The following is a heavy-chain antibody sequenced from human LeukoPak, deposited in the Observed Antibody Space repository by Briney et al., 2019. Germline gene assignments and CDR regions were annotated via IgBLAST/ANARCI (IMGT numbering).Heavy chain of an antibody. V-gene: IGHV4-59*01. Sequence: SETLSLTCTVSNYSISNTDYWGFIRQPPGKGLEWIGYIYYSGSTNYNPSLKSRVTISVDTSKNQFSLKLSSVTAADTAVYYCARDRHPFGVVKEFDPWGQGTLVTVSS. CDR3: ARDRHPFGVVKEFDP. D-gene: IGHD3-3*01. J-gene: IGHJ5*02. CDR2: IYYSGST. CDR1: NYSISNTDY.